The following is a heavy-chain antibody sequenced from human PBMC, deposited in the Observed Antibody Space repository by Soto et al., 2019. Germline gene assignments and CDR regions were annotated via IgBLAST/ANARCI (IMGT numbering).Heavy chain of an antibody. J-gene: IGHJ4*02. CDR2: VYFRGHV. V-gene: IGHV4-39*01. CDR1: GDPLYSRYLY. D-gene: IGHD1-1*01. Sequence: PSETLSLTCTVSGDPLYSRYLYGGLIRQSPGKGLEWIASVYFRGHVSSNPSLQSRVNMSVDTSKKQFFLTLRSLTATDTGIYFCARQPVQERRLRAFDKWGPGRLVTVSS. CDR3: ARQPVQERRLRAFDK.